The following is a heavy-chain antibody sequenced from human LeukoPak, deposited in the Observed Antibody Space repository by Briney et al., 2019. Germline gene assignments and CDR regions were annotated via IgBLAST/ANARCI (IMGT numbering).Heavy chain of an antibody. CDR2: IYYSGST. CDR3: ARDVSYSSSWYLVGGSYFDY. CDR1: GGSISSSSYY. J-gene: IGHJ4*02. D-gene: IGHD6-13*01. V-gene: IGHV4-39*07. Sequence: SETLSLTCTVSGGSISSSSYYWGWIRQPPGKGLEWIGSIYYSGSTYYNPSLKSRVTISVDTSKNQFSLKLSSVTAADTAVYYCARDVSYSSSWYLVGGSYFDYWGQGTLVTVSS.